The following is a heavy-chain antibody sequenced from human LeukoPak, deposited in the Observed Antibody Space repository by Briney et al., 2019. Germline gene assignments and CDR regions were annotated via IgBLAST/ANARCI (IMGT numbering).Heavy chain of an antibody. J-gene: IGHJ4*02. D-gene: IGHD2-2*01. CDR2: ISSSGNGV. V-gene: IGHV3-48*04. Sequence: GGSLRLSCAASGFTFSSYSMDWVRQAPGKGLEWVSYISSSGNGVYYADSVQGRFTISRDNAKDSLYLQMNSLRAEDTAVYYCARSFTNFEYWGQGTLVTVSS. CDR1: GFTFSSYS. CDR3: ARSFTNFEY.